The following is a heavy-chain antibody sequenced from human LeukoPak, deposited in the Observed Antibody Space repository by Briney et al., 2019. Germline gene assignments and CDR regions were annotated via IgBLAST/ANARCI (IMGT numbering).Heavy chain of an antibody. Sequence: PGWSLRLSCVASGFTFSDYYMSWIRQAPGKGLEWVSYISSSGSTIYYADSVKGRFTISRDNAKNSLYLQMNSLRAEDTAVYYCARRGYYGSGSYSPWGQGTLVTVSS. CDR1: GFTFSDYY. CDR3: ARRGYYGSGSYSP. J-gene: IGHJ4*02. V-gene: IGHV3-11*01. CDR2: ISSSGSTI. D-gene: IGHD3-10*01.